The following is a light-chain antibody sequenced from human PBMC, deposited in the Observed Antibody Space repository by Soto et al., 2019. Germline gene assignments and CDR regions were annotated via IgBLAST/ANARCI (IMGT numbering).Light chain of an antibody. J-gene: IGKJ1*01. CDR2: AAS. CDR3: QQYYSYPRT. V-gene: IGKV1-39*01. Sequence: DIQMTQSPSYLSASVGDRVTITCRASQSISSYLNWYQQKPGKAPKXLIYAASTLQSGVPSRFSGSGSGTDLTITISCLQSEDCETYYCQQYYSYPRTFGQGTKVEIK. CDR1: QSISSY.